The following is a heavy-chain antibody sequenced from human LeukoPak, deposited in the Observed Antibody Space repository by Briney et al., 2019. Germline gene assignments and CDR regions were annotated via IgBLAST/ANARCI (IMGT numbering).Heavy chain of an antibody. J-gene: IGHJ4*02. CDR2: IHPDGSIT. CDR1: GFTISNYW. D-gene: IGHD4-17*01. CDR3: ARDRYGDYALDY. V-gene: IGHV3-74*03. Sequence: GGSLRLSCVGSGFTISNYWMHWVRQAPGTGLVWVSRIHPDGSITTYADSVKGRFTISRDNAKNTLYLQMNSLRAEDTAVYYCARDRYGDYALDYWGQGTLVTVSS.